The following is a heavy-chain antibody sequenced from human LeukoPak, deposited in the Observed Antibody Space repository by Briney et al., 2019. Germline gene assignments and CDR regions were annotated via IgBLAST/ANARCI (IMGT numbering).Heavy chain of an antibody. J-gene: IGHJ4*02. D-gene: IGHD2-2*02. Sequence: KPSETLSLTCAVYGGSFSGYYWSWVRQPPGKGLEWIGEINHYGSINYKPSLKSRGNISVDKSKNQFSLRLSSVTAADTAVYYCARGLYTYNVRYFDNWGQGTLVTVSS. CDR3: ARGLYTYNVRYFDN. V-gene: IGHV4-34*01. CDR2: INHYGSI. CDR1: GGSFSGYY.